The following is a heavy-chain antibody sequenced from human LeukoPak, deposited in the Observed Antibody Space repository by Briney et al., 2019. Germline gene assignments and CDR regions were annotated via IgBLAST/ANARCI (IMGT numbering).Heavy chain of an antibody. J-gene: IGHJ4*02. Sequence: TGGSLRLSCAASGFTFSSYGMSWVRQAPGKGLEWVGRIKSKTDGGTSDYAAPVKGRFTISRDDSKNTLYLQMNSLKTEDTAVYYCTTDYDVLPLQDWGQGTLVTVSS. CDR2: IKSKTDGGTS. CDR3: TTDYDVLPLQD. D-gene: IGHD3-9*01. V-gene: IGHV3-15*01. CDR1: GFTFSSYG.